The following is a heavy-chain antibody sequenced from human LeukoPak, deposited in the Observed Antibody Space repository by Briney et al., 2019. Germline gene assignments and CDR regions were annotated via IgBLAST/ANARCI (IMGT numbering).Heavy chain of an antibody. CDR2: IYHSGST. CDR1: GGSISSGGYY. J-gene: IGHJ4*02. CDR3: AREGPYYYDSSLNLPLIPPPYYFDY. V-gene: IGHV4-30-2*01. Sequence: SETLSLTCTVSGGSISSGGYYWSWIRQPPGKGLEWIGYIYHSGSTYYNPSLKSRVTISVDRSKNQFSLKLSSVTAADTAVYYCAREGPYYYDSSLNLPLIPPPYYFDYWGQGTLVTVSS. D-gene: IGHD3-22*01.